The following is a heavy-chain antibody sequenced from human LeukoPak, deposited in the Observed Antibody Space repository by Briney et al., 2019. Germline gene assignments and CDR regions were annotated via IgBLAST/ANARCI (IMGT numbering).Heavy chain of an antibody. J-gene: IGHJ4*02. Sequence: GASVKVSCKASGYTFTSYGISWVRQAPGQGLEWMGWINTNTGKPTYAQGFTGRFVFSLDTSVSTAYLQINNLKVEDTAIFYCAKVTGYCSEINCYPSSWGQGTLVTVSS. D-gene: IGHD2-15*01. CDR3: AKVTGYCSEINCYPSS. CDR2: INTNTGKP. V-gene: IGHV7-4-1*02. CDR1: GYTFTSYG.